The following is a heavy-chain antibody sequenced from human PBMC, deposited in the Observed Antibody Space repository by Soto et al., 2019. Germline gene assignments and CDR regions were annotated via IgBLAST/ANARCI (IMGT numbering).Heavy chain of an antibody. J-gene: IGHJ4*02. Sequence: EVQVVESGGDLVQPGGSLRLSCVVSGFTFSDFWMSWVRQAPGKGLDWVANIKHDGSETYYVGSVEGRFTISRDNTKDSLYLQMNRLRAEHTAVYYCARGGSWGPDFWGQGTLVTVSS. CDR2: IKHDGSET. CDR1: GFTFSDFW. CDR3: ARGGSWGPDF. V-gene: IGHV3-7*01. D-gene: IGHD2-15*01.